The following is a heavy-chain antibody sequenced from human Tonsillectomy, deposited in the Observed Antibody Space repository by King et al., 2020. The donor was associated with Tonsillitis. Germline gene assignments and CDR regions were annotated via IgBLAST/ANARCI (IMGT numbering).Heavy chain of an antibody. J-gene: IGHJ3*02. CDR2: IIPIFGTA. CDR3: ARDAKCGELSSFVWDAFDI. D-gene: IGHD3-16*02. V-gene: IGHV1-69*01. Sequence: VQLVESGAEVKTPGSSVKVSCKASGGTFSSYAVSWVRQAPGQGLEWMGGIIPIFGTAKYAQKFQGRVTITADESTSTAYINLSSLRSEDTAVYYCARDAKCGELSSFVWDAFDIWGQGTMVTVSS. CDR1: GGTFSSYA.